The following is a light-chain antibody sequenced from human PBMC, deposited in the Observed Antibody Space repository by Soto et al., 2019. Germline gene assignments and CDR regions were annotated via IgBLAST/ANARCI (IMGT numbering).Light chain of an antibody. CDR2: DAS. J-gene: IGKJ5*01. Sequence: DFQMTQSPSSLSASVGDRVTITCRATQAIKNFLNWYQQKPGRAPKLLISDASTLQRGVPSRFSGSGSGTNFTFVISSLQPEDFGTYYCQQSDNLPLTFGQGTRLDIK. V-gene: IGKV1-33*01. CDR1: QAIKNF. CDR3: QQSDNLPLT.